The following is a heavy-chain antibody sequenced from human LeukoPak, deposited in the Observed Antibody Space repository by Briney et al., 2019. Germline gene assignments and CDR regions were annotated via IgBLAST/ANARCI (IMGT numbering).Heavy chain of an antibody. V-gene: IGHV4-39*02. D-gene: IGHD3-10*01. CDR1: GGSISSSSYY. CDR3: AREYGSGSYYRKYYFDY. J-gene: IGHJ4*02. CDR2: IYYSGST. Sequence: SETLSLTCTVSGGSISSSSYYWGWIRQPPGKGLEWIGSIYYSGSTYYNPSLKSRVTISVDTSKNQFSLKLSSVTAADTAVYYCAREYGSGSYYRKYYFDYWGQGTLVTVSS.